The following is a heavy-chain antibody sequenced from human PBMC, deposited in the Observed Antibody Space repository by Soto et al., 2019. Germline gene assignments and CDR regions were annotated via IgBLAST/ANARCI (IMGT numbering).Heavy chain of an antibody. Sequence: QVQLQQWGAGLLTPSETVSLTCAVYGGSFIGYYGTWIRQPPGKGLEWIGEINHSGSTNYNPSLKSRVTISADTSKNQFSLRLSSVTAADTAVYYCATLGHYDFWSGFRKGNWFDPWGQGTLVTVSS. CDR3: ATLGHYDFWSGFRKGNWFDP. CDR2: INHSGST. CDR1: GGSFIGYY. V-gene: IGHV4-34*01. D-gene: IGHD3-3*01. J-gene: IGHJ5*02.